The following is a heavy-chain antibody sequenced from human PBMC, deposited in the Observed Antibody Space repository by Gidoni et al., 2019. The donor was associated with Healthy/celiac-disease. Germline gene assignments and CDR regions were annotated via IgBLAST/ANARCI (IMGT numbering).Heavy chain of an antibody. CDR1: GFTCSSYG. Sequence: EVQLVASGAGLVKPGGALRLSCAASGFTCSSYGMTWVRQAPGKGLECGSSICSSSTYIYSADSVKGRFTISRDNAKNSLYLQMNSLRAEDTAVYYCARGLSGTYYFPYYFDYWGQGTLVTVSS. CDR2: ICSSSTYI. V-gene: IGHV3-21*01. CDR3: ARGLSGTYYFPYYFDY. J-gene: IGHJ4*02. D-gene: IGHD1-26*01.